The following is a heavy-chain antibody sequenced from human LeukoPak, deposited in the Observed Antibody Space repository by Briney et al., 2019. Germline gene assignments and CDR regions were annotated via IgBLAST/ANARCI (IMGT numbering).Heavy chain of an antibody. Sequence: GRSLRLSCAASGFSFDDYAMHWVRQTPGKGLEWVSGISRNSGSMGYADSVKGRFTISRDNAKNSLHLQMNSLRAEDTAVYYCAKGTGASYYYYYYMDVWGKGTTVTISS. CDR1: GFSFDDYA. CDR2: ISRNSGSM. V-gene: IGHV3-9*01. CDR3: AKGTGASYYYYYYMDV. J-gene: IGHJ6*03. D-gene: IGHD3-10*01.